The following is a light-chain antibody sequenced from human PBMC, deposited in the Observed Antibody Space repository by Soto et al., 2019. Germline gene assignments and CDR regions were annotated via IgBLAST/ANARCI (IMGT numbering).Light chain of an antibody. CDR1: QSVSSN. V-gene: IGKV3-15*01. CDR3: KQSTFWPQT. CDR2: HAS. Sequence: EVVMTQSPATLSVSPGERATLSCRASQSVSSNLAWYQQKPGQSPRLLVYHASTRATGIPSRFSGSGSGTDFTLTISSLQSEDVAVYYCKQSTFWPQTFGQGTKVEIK. J-gene: IGKJ1*01.